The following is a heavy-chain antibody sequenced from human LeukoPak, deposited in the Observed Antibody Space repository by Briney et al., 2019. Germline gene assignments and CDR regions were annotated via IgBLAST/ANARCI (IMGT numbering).Heavy chain of an antibody. CDR3: ARASRPVYSSSWYPQFDY. J-gene: IGHJ4*02. Sequence: KTSETLSLTCAVYGGSFSGYYWSWIRQPPGKGLEWIGYIYYSGSTNYNPSLKSRVTISVDTSKNQFSLKLSSVTAADTAVYYCARASRPVYSSSWYPQFDYWGQGTLVTVSS. CDR2: IYYSGST. V-gene: IGHV4-59*01. D-gene: IGHD6-13*01. CDR1: GGSFSGYY.